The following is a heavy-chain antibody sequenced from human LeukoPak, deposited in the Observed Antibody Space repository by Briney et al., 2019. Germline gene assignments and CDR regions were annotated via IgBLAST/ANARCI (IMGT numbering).Heavy chain of an antibody. D-gene: IGHD3-22*01. CDR1: GFTFDDYG. CDR2: INWSGCST. CDR3: ARDQLSYDSSGYYITYYMDV. Sequence: GVSLRLSCAVSGFTFDDYGMSWVRQSPGKGLEWFFDINWSGCSTGYAVSVRGRFTISRDNPKHSLYLQMNSLRAEDTALYYCARDQLSYDSSGYYITYYMDVWGKGTTLTLSS. V-gene: IGHV3-20*04. J-gene: IGHJ6*03.